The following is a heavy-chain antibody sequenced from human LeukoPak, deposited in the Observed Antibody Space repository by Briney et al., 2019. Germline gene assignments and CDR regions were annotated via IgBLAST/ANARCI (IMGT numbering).Heavy chain of an antibody. Sequence: TTSETLSLTCTVSGGSISSSSYYWGWIRQPPGKGLEWIGNIYYTGSTYYNPSLKSRVTISVDTSKNQFSLKLSSVTAADTAIYYCARGSYPGWYNGEFDYWGQGTLVTVSS. V-gene: IGHV4-39*07. D-gene: IGHD6-19*01. CDR1: GGSISSSSYY. CDR3: ARGSYPGWYNGEFDY. J-gene: IGHJ4*02. CDR2: IYYTGST.